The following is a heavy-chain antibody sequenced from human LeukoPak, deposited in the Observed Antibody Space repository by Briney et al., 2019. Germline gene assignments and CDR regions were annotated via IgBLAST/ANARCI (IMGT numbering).Heavy chain of an antibody. J-gene: IGHJ4*02. CDR1: GGSISSSNYY. V-gene: IGHV4-39*01. D-gene: IGHD3-22*01. Sequence: SETLSLTCTVSGGSISSSNYYWGWIRQPPGKGLEWIGSIYYSGSTYYNPSLKSRVTISVDMSKNQFSLKLSSVTAADTAVYYCARIHGTVVVVIDWAFDYWGQGTLVTVSS. CDR3: ARIHGTVVVVIDWAFDY. CDR2: IYYSGST.